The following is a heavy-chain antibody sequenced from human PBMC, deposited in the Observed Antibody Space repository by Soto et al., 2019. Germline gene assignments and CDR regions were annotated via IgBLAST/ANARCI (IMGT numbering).Heavy chain of an antibody. V-gene: IGHV4-61*01. CDR1: GGSVSSGSYY. Sequence: PSETLSLTCTVSGGSVSSGSYYWSWIRQPPGKGLEWIGYIYYSGSTNYNPSLKSRVTISVDTSKNQFSLKLSSVNAADTAVYYCARAGRHIVVVTANLLPKFDYWGQGTLVTVSS. CDR3: ARAGRHIVVVTANLLPKFDY. J-gene: IGHJ4*02. CDR2: IYYSGST. D-gene: IGHD2-21*02.